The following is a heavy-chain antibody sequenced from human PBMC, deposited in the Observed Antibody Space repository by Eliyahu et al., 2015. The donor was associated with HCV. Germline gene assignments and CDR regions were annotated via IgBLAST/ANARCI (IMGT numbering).Heavy chain of an antibody. CDR1: GXTLXELP. D-gene: IGHD2-2*01. CDR2: FEPEDEVP. CDR3: ATDRYCASIRCRQASGNWFDP. Sequence: QVQLLQSGAEVKKPXASVKVSCKVSGXTLXELPLHWVRQTPEKGLEWMGGFEPEDEVPVYAQKFQGRVTMTDDTSTNTAYMELSSLTSEDTAVYYCATDRYCASIRCRQASGNWFDPWGQGTLVTVSS. J-gene: IGHJ5*02. V-gene: IGHV1-24*01.